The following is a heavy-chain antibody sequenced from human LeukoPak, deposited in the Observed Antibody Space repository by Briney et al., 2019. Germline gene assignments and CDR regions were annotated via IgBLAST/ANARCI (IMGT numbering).Heavy chain of an antibody. CDR2: IYYSGST. Sequence: SETLSLTCTASGGSISSYYWSWIRQPPGKGLEWIGYIYYSGSTNYNPSLKSRVTISVDTSKNQFSLKLSSVTAADTAVYYCARVEGTYYYYMDVWGKGTTVTVSS. J-gene: IGHJ6*03. D-gene: IGHD1-1*01. CDR3: ARVEGTYYYYMDV. CDR1: GGSISSYY. V-gene: IGHV4-59*01.